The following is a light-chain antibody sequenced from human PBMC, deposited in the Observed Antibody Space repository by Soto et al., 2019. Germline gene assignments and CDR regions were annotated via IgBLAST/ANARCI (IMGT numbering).Light chain of an antibody. V-gene: IGLV2-11*01. Sequence: QSALTQPRSVSGSPGQSVTISCTGARSEVGVYRFVSWYQQHPDKAPQLMIYDVDKRPSGVPGRFSGSKSGNTASLTISGLQAEDEAEYFSCSEGGCFTWVFGRGTELTV. CDR3: CSEGGCFTWV. CDR2: DVD. CDR1: RSEVGVYRF. J-gene: IGLJ3*02.